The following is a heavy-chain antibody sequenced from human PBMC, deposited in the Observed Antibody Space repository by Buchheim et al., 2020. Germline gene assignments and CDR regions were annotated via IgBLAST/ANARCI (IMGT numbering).Heavy chain of an antibody. D-gene: IGHD1-26*01. V-gene: IGHV3-30*04. CDR2: ISYDGSNK. CDR1: GFTFSSYA. Sequence: QVQLVESGGGVVQPGRSLRLSCAASGFTFSSYAMHWVRQAPGKGLEWVAVISYDGSNKYYADSVKGRFIIFRDNSKNTLYLQMNSLRAEDTAVYYCARDSSRWELLGEDFDYWGQGTL. J-gene: IGHJ4*02. CDR3: ARDSSRWELLGEDFDY.